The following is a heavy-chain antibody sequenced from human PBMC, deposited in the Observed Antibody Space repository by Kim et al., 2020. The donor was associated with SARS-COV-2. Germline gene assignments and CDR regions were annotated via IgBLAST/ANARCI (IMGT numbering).Heavy chain of an antibody. J-gene: IGHJ6*02. V-gene: IGHV4-59*13. Sequence: SETLSLTCTVSGGSISSYYWSWIRQPPGKGLEWIGYIYYSGSTNYNPSLKSRVTISVDTSKNQFSLKLSSVTAADTAVYYCARDFGFCSSTSCYRHYYYGMDVWGQGTTVTVSS. CDR1: GGSISSYY. CDR3: ARDFGFCSSTSCYRHYYYGMDV. CDR2: IYYSGST. D-gene: IGHD2-2*02.